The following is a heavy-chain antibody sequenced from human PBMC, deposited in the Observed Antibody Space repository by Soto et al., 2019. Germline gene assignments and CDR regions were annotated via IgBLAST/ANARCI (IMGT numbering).Heavy chain of an antibody. J-gene: IGHJ4*02. V-gene: IGHV3-7*03. CDR2: VKQDGSQS. CDR1: GFTFSRYW. Sequence: ESGGGLVQPGGSLRLSCEASGFTFSRYWMSWIRQAPGKGLEWVANVKQDGSQSYLVDSVKGRFTMSRDNAKNSLFLQMNSLGPDATAVYYGATRRGGGGYWGQGTLVTVSS. D-gene: IGHD3-10*01. CDR3: ATRRGGGGY.